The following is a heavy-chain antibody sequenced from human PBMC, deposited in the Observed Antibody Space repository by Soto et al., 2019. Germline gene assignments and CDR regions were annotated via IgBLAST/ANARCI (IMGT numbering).Heavy chain of an antibody. CDR2: ISYDGSNK. CDR3: ARVKERVY. D-gene: IGHD1-1*01. CDR1: GFTFSSYA. Sequence: GGSLRLSCAASGFTFSSYAMHWVRQAPGKGLDWVAVISYDGSNKYYADSVKGRFTISRDNSKNTLYLQMNSLRAEDTAVYYCARVKERVYWGQGTLVTVSS. J-gene: IGHJ4*02. V-gene: IGHV3-30-3*01.